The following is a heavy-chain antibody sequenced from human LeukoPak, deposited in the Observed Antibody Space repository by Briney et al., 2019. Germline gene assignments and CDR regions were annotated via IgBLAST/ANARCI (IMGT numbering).Heavy chain of an antibody. J-gene: IGHJ4*02. Sequence: PGRSLRLSCAASGFTFSSYAMHWVRRAPGKGLEWVAVISYDGSNKYYADSVKGRFTIFRDNSKNTLYLQMNSLRAEDTAVYYCAKASSSSWIITPELFDYWGQGTLVTVSS. CDR3: AKASSSSWIITPELFDY. V-gene: IGHV3-30-3*01. CDR1: GFTFSSYA. D-gene: IGHD6-13*01. CDR2: ISYDGSNK.